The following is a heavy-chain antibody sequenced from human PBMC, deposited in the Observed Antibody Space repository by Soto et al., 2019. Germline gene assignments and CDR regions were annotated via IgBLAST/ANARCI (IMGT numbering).Heavy chain of an antibody. CDR2: IYPGDSDT. J-gene: IGHJ3*02. CDR1: GYSFTRYW. V-gene: IGHV5-51*01. Sequence: LEESLTISCKGSGYSFTRYWIGWVRQMPGKDLEWMGIIYPGDSDTRYSPSFQGQVTISADKSISTAYLQWSSLKASDTAMYYCARWGEVHGSNWFGDFEIWGQGPMVTLSS. D-gene: IGHD6-13*01. CDR3: ARWGEVHGSNWFGDFEI.